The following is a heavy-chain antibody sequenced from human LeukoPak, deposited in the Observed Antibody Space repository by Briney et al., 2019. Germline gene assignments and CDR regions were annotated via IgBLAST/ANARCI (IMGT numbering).Heavy chain of an antibody. Sequence: GGSLRLSCAASGFTFSSYWMHWVRQAPGKGLVWVSRINSDGSSTSYADSVKGRFTISRDNAKNTLYLQMNSLRAEDTAVYYCARNFPRRLWFGDPNQPRAIDYWGQGTLVTVSS. J-gene: IGHJ4*02. V-gene: IGHV3-74*01. CDR3: ARNFPRRLWFGDPNQPRAIDY. D-gene: IGHD3-10*01. CDR1: GFTFSSYW. CDR2: INSDGSST.